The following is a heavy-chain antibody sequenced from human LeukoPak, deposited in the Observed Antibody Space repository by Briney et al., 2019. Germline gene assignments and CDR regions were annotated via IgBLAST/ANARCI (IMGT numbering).Heavy chain of an antibody. V-gene: IGHV3-30-3*01. D-gene: IGHD6-19*01. J-gene: IGHJ4*02. Sequence: PGESLRLSCAASGFTFSSYAMHWVRQAPGKGLEWVAVISYDGSNKYYADSVKGRFTISRDNSKNTLYLQMNSLRAEDTAVYYCARDQISSGSSFDYWGQGTLVTVSS. CDR2: ISYDGSNK. CDR1: GFTFSSYA. CDR3: ARDQISSGSSFDY.